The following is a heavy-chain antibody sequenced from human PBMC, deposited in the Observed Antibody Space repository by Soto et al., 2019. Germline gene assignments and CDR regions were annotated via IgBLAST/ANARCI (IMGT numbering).Heavy chain of an antibody. J-gene: IGHJ5*02. Sequence: ASVKLSCKACGYTFNSSDINWLRQATGQGLEWMGWMNPNSGNTGYAQKFQGRVTMTRNTSISTAYMELSSLRSEDTAVYYCASLHSSGLKPHLAPWGQGTLVTVSS. D-gene: IGHD6-19*01. V-gene: IGHV1-8*01. CDR3: ASLHSSGLKPHLAP. CDR2: MNPNSGNT. CDR1: GYTFNSSD.